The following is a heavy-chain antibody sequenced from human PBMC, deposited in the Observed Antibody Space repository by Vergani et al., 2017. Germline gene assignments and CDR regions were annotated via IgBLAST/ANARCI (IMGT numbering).Heavy chain of an antibody. CDR3: ATSTVNKFRFSYYYYYDMDV. CDR2: IIPIFGTT. V-gene: IGHV1-69*13. CDR1: GGIFSSYA. D-gene: IGHD4-11*01. J-gene: IGHJ6*03. Sequence: QVQLVQSGAEVRKPGSSVKVSCKASGGIFSSYAISWVRQAPGQGLEWMGGIIPIFGTTNYAQKFQGRVTITADESTSTAYMELSSLRSEDTAVYYCATSTVNKFRFSYYYYYDMDVWGKGPTVTVSS.